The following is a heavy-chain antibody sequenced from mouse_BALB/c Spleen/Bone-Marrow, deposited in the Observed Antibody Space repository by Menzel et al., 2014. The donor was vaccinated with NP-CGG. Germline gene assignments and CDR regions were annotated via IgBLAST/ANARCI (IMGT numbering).Heavy chain of an antibody. CDR3: ARGGISVDY. J-gene: IGHJ2*01. V-gene: IGHV1-80*01. CDR1: GYAFSVYW. Sequence: LVESGAELVRPGSSVKISCKASGYAFSVYWMNWVKQRPGQGLEWIGQIYPGDGDTNYNGKFKGRATLTADKSSNTAYMQLSSLTSEDSAVNFCARGGISVDYWGQGTTLTVSS. CDR2: IYPGDGDT.